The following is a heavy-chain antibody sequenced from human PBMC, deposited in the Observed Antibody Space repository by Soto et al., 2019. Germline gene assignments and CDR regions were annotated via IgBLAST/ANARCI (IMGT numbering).Heavy chain of an antibody. CDR2: VDHSGRT. Sequence: SENLSLTCAVYGYSINSDYYWGWIWEPPGKGLEWIGSVDHSGRTYYSPSLRSRLTIFIDTSKNQFSLRLTSVTAADTAMYFCAKILYYPSGKTNLFDFWRPGTRVTVSS. CDR1: GYSINSDYY. D-gene: IGHD3-10*01. J-gene: IGHJ4*02. CDR3: AKILYYPSGKTNLFDF. V-gene: IGHV4-38-2*01.